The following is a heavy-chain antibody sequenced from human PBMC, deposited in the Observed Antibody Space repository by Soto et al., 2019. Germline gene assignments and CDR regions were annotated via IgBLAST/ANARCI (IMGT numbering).Heavy chain of an antibody. CDR1: GASIGSGGW. V-gene: IGHV4-4*02. CDR2: IFHDGNT. D-gene: IGHD2-8*02. Sequence: SETLSLTCAVSGASIGSGGWWSWVRQPPGKGLEWIAEIFHDGNTNYSPSLKSRVTISVDKSQNQFSLNVYSVTAADTAVYYCARHEGWTGPDQWGQGTLVT. J-gene: IGHJ5*02. CDR3: ARHEGWTGPDQ.